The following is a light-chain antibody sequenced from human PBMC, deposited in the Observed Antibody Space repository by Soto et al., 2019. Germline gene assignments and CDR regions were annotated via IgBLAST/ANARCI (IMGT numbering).Light chain of an antibody. Sequence: DIVMTQSPDSLAVSLGERATINCKSSQSVLYSSTNNNYLAWYQQKPGQPPKLLIYWASTRESGVPDRFSGSGSGTDFTLTISSLQAEDVVVYYCQQYYSPPPTFGQGTKVDIK. CDR1: QSVLYSSTNNNY. CDR3: QQYYSPPPT. CDR2: WAS. J-gene: IGKJ1*01. V-gene: IGKV4-1*01.